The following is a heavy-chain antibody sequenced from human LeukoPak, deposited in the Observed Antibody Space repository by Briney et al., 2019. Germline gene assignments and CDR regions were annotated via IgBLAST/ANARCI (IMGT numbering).Heavy chain of an antibody. CDR2: IYYSGST. V-gene: IGHV4-30-4*08. CDR1: GGSISSSSYY. D-gene: IGHD1-26*01. Sequence: RPSETLSLTCTVSGGSISSSSYYWSWIRQPPGKGLEWIGYIYYSGSTYYNPSLKSRVTISVDTSKNQFSLKLSSVTAADTAVYYCARASLAYFDYWGQGTLVTVSS. J-gene: IGHJ4*02. CDR3: ARASLAYFDY.